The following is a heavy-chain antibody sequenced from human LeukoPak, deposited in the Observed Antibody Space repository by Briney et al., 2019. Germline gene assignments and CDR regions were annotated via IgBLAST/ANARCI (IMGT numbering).Heavy chain of an antibody. J-gene: IGHJ4*02. CDR1: GFTFNYYA. D-gene: IGHD3-10*01. V-gene: IGHV3-23*01. CDR2: LSGSGGST. Sequence: GGSLRLSCAGTGFTFNYYAMNWVRQAPGKGLEWVSALSGSGGSTYYADSVKGRFTISRDNSKNTLFLQMNSLRAEDTAVYYCAKVPDYYYGSGTYPNYFDYWGQGTLVSVSS. CDR3: AKVPDYYYGSGTYPNYFDY.